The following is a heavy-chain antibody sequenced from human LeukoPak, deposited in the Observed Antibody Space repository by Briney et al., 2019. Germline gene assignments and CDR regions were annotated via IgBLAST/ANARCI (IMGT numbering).Heavy chain of an antibody. Sequence: GGSLRLSCAASGFTFDDYAMHWVRQAPGKGLERVSGLSWNSNSIGYADSVKGRFTISRDNAKNSLYLQMNSPRAEDTALYYCVVLAMENYWGQGTLVTVSS. CDR2: LSWNSNSI. CDR3: VVLAMENY. J-gene: IGHJ4*02. CDR1: GFTFDDYA. V-gene: IGHV3-9*01. D-gene: IGHD2-8*01.